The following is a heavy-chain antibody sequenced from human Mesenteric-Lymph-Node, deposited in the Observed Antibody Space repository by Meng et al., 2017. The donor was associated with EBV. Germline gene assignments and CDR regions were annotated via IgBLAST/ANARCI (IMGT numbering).Heavy chain of an antibody. D-gene: IGHD6-13*01. CDR2: INPNSGGT. CDR1: GYTFIGYY. J-gene: IGHJ4*02. V-gene: IGHV1-2*06. CDR3: ARSDSSSWSDFDY. Sequence: QVQLEQSGAEVKKPGASVKVSCKASGYTFIGYYIHWVRQTPGQGLEWMGRINPNSGGTNYAQKFQGRVTMTRDTSISTTYMELSKLRSDDTAVYYCARSDSSSWSDFDYWGQGTLVTVSS.